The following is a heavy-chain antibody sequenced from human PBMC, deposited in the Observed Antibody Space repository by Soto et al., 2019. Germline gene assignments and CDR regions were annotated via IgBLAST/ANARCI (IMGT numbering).Heavy chain of an antibody. CDR2: ISSSSSTI. CDR1: GFTFSSYS. CDR3: ARSNSIVGATTNAFDI. V-gene: IGHV3-48*02. Sequence: GGSLRLSCAASGFTFSSYSMNWVRQAPGKGLEWVSYISSSSSTIYYADSVKGRFTISRDNAKNSLYLQMNSLRDEDTAVYYCARSNSIVGATTNAFDIWGQGTMVTVSS. D-gene: IGHD1-26*01. J-gene: IGHJ3*02.